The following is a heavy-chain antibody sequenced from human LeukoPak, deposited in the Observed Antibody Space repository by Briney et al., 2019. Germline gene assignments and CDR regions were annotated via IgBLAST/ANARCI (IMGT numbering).Heavy chain of an antibody. J-gene: IGHJ6*02. D-gene: IGHD1-1*01. CDR2: INHSGST. Sequence: KPSETLSLTCAVYGGSFSGYYWSWIRQPPGKGLEWIGEINHSGSTNYNPSLKSRVTISVDTSKNQFSLKLSSVTAADTAVYYCARGRTSSRYYGMDVWGQGTTVTVSS. CDR1: GGSFSGYY. V-gene: IGHV4-34*01. CDR3: ARGRTSSRYYGMDV.